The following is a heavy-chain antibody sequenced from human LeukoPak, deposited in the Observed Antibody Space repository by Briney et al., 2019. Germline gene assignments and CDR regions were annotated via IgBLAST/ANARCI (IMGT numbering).Heavy chain of an antibody. CDR1: GGSISSSSYY. J-gene: IGHJ4*02. CDR2: IYYSGST. V-gene: IGHV4-39*01. Sequence: SETLSLTCTVSGGSISSSSYYWGWIRQPPGKGLEWIGSIYYSGSTYYNPSLKSRVTISVDTSKNQFSLKLSSVTAADTAVYYCAGDLSYYDFWSGYNYWGQGTLVIVSS. D-gene: IGHD3-3*01. CDR3: AGDLSYYDFWSGYNY.